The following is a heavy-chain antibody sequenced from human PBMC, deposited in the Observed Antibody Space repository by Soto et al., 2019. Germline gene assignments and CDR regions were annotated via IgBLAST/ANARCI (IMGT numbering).Heavy chain of an antibody. Sequence: SETLSLTCTVSGGSISSYYWSWIRQPPGKGLEWIGYIYYSGSTNYNPSLKSRVTISVDTSKNQFSLKLSSVTAADTAVYYCAREGAPRPYYYDSSGPNWFDPWGQGTLVTVSS. CDR3: AREGAPRPYYYDSSGPNWFDP. J-gene: IGHJ5*02. CDR1: GGSISSYY. V-gene: IGHV4-59*01. CDR2: IYYSGST. D-gene: IGHD3-22*01.